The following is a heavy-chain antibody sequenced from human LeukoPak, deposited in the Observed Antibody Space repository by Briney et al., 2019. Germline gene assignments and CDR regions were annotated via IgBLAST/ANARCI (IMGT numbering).Heavy chain of an antibody. V-gene: IGHV4-38-2*02. D-gene: IGHD2-2*01. CDR2: IDHSGST. CDR3: ARVPHCTSTSCYVGGYHMDV. J-gene: IGHJ6*03. Sequence: PSETLSLTCTVSGYSISSGYYWGWIRQPPGKGLEWIGSIDHSGSTNDNPSLKSRVTVSVDTPKNQFSLKLSSVTAADTAVYYCARVPHCTSTSCYVGGYHMDVWDKGTTVTVSS. CDR1: GYSISSGYY.